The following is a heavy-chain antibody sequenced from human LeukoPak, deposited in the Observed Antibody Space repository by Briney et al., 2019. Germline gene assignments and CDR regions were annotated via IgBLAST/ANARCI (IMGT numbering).Heavy chain of an antibody. CDR1: GYTFTSYY. Sequence: ASVKVSCKASGYTFTSYYKHWVRQAPGQGLEWMGIINPSGGSTSYTQKFQGRVTMTRDTSTSTVYMELSSLRSEDTAVYYCAREGFPPKISDFWSGLGPYYYYGMDVWGQGTTVTVSS. V-gene: IGHV1-46*01. J-gene: IGHJ6*02. CDR2: INPSGGST. CDR3: AREGFPPKISDFWSGLGPYYYYGMDV. D-gene: IGHD3-3*01.